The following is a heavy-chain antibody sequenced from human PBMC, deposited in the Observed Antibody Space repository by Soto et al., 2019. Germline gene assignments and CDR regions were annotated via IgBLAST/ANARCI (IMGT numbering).Heavy chain of an antibody. Sequence: SETLSLTCTVSGGSISSGGYYWSWIRQHPGKGLERIGYIYYSGSTYYNPSLKSRVTISVDTSKNQFSLKLSSVAAADTAVYYCAREQQLVRGYYYGMDVWGQGTTVTVSS. D-gene: IGHD6-13*01. V-gene: IGHV4-31*03. CDR3: AREQQLVRGYYYGMDV. J-gene: IGHJ6*02. CDR2: IYYSGST. CDR1: GGSISSGGYY.